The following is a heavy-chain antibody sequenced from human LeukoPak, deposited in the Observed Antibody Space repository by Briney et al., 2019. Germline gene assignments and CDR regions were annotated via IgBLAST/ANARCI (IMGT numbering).Heavy chain of an antibody. V-gene: IGHV3-30*18. CDR1: GFTFSSRS. CDR3: AKDWSGYDDY. D-gene: IGHD3-3*01. Sequence: GGSLRLSCAASGFTFSSRSMHWVRQAPGKGLEWVAVIGDTGRAKHYADSVQGRFTISRDNSKNTLFLQMNSLRAEDTAVYYCAKDWSGYDDYWGQGTLVTVSS. CDR2: IGDTGRAK. J-gene: IGHJ4*02.